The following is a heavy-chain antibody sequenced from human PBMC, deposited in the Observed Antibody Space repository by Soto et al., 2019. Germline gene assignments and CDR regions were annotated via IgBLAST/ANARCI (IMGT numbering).Heavy chain of an antibody. V-gene: IGHV1-8*01. D-gene: IGHD1-26*01. CDR3: ARGPMGADTYYLDY. Sequence: QVQLVQSGAEVKKPGASVKVSCKASGYTFTSSDINWVRQATGQGLEWMGWMNPNSGNTGYAQKFQGRVTMTRNTYISTAYMELSSLRSEDTAGYYCARGPMGADTYYLDYWGQGTLVTVSP. CDR2: MNPNSGNT. J-gene: IGHJ4*02. CDR1: GYTFTSSD.